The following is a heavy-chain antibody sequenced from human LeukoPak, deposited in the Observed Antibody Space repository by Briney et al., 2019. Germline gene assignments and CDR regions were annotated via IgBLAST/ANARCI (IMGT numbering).Heavy chain of an antibody. V-gene: IGHV4-39*07. CDR2: IYYSGST. J-gene: IGHJ6*03. CDR1: GGSISSSSYY. Sequence: SETLSLTCTVCGGSISSSSYYWGWIRQPPGKGLEWIGSIYYSGSTYYNPSLESRVTISVDTSKNQFSLKLSSVTAADTAVYFCARDRTYYYYYMDVWGKGTTVTVSS. CDR3: ARDRTYYYYYMDV.